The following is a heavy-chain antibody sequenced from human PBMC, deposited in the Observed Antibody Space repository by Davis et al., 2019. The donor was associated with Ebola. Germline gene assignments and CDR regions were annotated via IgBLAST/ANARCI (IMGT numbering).Heavy chain of an antibody. CDR3: ARGGYCSGGSCYYPNFDY. V-gene: IGHV3-33*01. Sequence: GGSLRLSCAASGFTFSSYGMHWVRQAPGKGLEWVAVIWYDGSNKYYADSVKGRFTISRDNSKNTLYLQMNSLRAEDTAVYYCARGGYCSGGSCYYPNFDYWGQGTLVTVSS. CDR1: GFTFSSYG. J-gene: IGHJ4*02. D-gene: IGHD2-15*01. CDR2: IWYDGSNK.